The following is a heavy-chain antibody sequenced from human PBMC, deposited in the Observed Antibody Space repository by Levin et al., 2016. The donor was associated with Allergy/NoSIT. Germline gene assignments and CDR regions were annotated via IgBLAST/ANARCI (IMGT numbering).Heavy chain of an antibody. V-gene: IGHV3-48*03. CDR3: AKEASGSYETIDV. CDR1: GFTFSNYE. D-gene: IGHD1-26*01. CDR2: ISVRGNMI. J-gene: IGHJ6*02. Sequence: GGSLRLSCEASGFTFSNYEMDWVRQAPGKGLEWIAYISVRGNMIYYADSVKGRFTISRDNARNTVDLQLNSLTAEDTAVYYCAKEASGSYETIDVWGQGTTVTVSS.